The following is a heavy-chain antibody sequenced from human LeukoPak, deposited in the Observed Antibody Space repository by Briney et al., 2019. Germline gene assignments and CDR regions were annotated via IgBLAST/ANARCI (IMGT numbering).Heavy chain of an antibody. CDR1: GGSISSGSYY. CDR3: AREYYGSGRSSQYYFDY. CDR2: IYTSGST. D-gene: IGHD3-10*01. Sequence: SETLSPTCTVSGGSISSGSYYWSWIRQPAGKGLEWIGRIYTSGSTNYNPSLKSRVTISVDTSKNQFSLKLSSVTAADTAVYYCAREYYGSGRSSQYYFDYWGQGTLVTVSS. J-gene: IGHJ4*02. V-gene: IGHV4-61*02.